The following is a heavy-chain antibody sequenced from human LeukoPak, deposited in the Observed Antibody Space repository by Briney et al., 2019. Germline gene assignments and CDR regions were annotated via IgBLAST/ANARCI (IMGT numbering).Heavy chain of an antibody. CDR1: GYTFTSYY. D-gene: IGHD2-2*01. V-gene: IGHV1-46*01. CDR3: ARASRYCSSTSCRPYYYYGMDV. Sequence: GASVKVSCKASGYTFTSYYMHWVRQAPGQGLEWMGIINPSGGSTSYAQKFQGRVTMTRDTSTSTVYMELSSLRSEDTAVYYCARASRYCSSTSCRPYYYYGMDVWGQGTTVTVSS. J-gene: IGHJ6*02. CDR2: INPSGGST.